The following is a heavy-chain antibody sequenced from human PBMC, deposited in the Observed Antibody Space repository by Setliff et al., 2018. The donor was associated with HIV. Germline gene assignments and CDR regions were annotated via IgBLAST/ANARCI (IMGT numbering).Heavy chain of an antibody. CDR2: VYYSGSI. Sequence: SETLSLTCSVSGDSFSSGTYYWGWIRQPPGKGLEWIGSVYYSGSIDYNPSLKSRVTISVDTSKNQFSLKLSSVIAADTAMYYCARDRNYQDISGYWQVFDIWGQGTMVTVSS. CDR3: ARDRNYQDISGYWQVFDI. CDR1: GDSFSSGTYY. J-gene: IGHJ3*02. V-gene: IGHV4-39*07. D-gene: IGHD3-22*01.